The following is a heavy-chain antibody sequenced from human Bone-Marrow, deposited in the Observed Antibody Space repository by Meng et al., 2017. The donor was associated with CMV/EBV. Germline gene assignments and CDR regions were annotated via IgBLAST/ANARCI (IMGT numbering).Heavy chain of an antibody. Sequence: GESLKISCAASGFTFSSYSMNWVRQAPGKGLEWVAVVSYDGKNKYYADSVKGRFTISRDNSKNTLYLQMNSLRAEDTAVYYCAREGLEDAFDIWGQGTMVTVSS. CDR3: AREGLEDAFDI. V-gene: IGHV3-30*03. CDR2: VSYDGKNK. J-gene: IGHJ3*02. CDR1: GFTFSSYS. D-gene: IGHD3/OR15-3a*01.